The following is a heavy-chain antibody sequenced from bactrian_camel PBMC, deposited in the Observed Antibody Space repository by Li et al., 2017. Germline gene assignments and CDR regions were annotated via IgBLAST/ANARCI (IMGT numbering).Heavy chain of an antibody. V-gene: IGHV3-3*01. CDR1: GHSRGSNC. CDR2: IRRSGGET. J-gene: IGHJ6*01. Sequence: QLVESGGESVQPGGSLRLSCVVSGHSRGSNCVGWYRLPPGRAPAEREGIAAIRRSGGETWYADSVKGRFTISQDNAKNTVYLQMNSLKPEDTAMYYCAARGPYCYTKLSVADFTYWGQGTQVTVS. D-gene: IGHD2*01. CDR3: AARGPYCYTKLSVADFTY.